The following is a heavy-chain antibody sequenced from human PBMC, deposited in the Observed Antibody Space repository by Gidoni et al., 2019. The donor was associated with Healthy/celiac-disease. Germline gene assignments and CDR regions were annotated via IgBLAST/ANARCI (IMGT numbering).Heavy chain of an antibody. D-gene: IGHD6-13*01. CDR1: VGSISSGGYY. CDR3: ARGTSNSWYKG. V-gene: IGHV4-31*03. Sequence: QVQLQESGPGLVKPSQTLSLTCTVSVGSISSGGYYCGGIRQHPEKGMVWIGDIDYSGSTYYNQSLKSRVTISVDTSKNQFSLKLSSVTAADTAVYYCARGTSNSWYKGWGQGTLVTVSS. J-gene: IGHJ4*02. CDR2: IDYSGST.